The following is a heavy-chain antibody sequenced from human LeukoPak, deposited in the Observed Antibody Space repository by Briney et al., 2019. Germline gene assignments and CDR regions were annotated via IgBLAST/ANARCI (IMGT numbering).Heavy chain of an antibody. V-gene: IGHV4-31*03. CDR1: GGSISSGGYY. CDR2: IYYSGST. J-gene: IGHJ5*02. Sequence: SETLSLTCTVSGGSISSGGYYWSWIRQHPAKGLEWIGYIYYSGSTYYNPSLKSRVTISVDTSRNQFSLRLSSVTAADTAVYYCARRSEYHWFDPWGQGTLVTVSS. CDR3: ARRSEYHWFDP. D-gene: IGHD2-2*01.